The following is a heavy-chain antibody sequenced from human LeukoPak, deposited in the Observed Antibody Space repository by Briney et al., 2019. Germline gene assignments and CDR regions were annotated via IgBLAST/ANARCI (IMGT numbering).Heavy chain of an antibody. J-gene: IGHJ6*02. V-gene: IGHV3-43*02. Sequence: GGSLRLSCAASGFTFDDYAMHWVRQAPGKGLEWVSLISGDGGSTYYADSVKGRFTISRDNSKNSLYLQMNSLRTEDTALYYCAKEPASSSWPLLWDHYGMDVWGQGTTVTVSS. CDR1: GFTFDDYA. D-gene: IGHD6-13*01. CDR3: AKEPASSSWPLLWDHYGMDV. CDR2: ISGDGGST.